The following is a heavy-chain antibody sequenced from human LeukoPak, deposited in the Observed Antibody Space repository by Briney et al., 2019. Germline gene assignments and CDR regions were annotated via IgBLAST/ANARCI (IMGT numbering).Heavy chain of an antibody. CDR3: ARLAVADPPYYYYYMDV. CDR2: ISAYNGNT. V-gene: IGHV1-18*01. Sequence: ASVKVSCEASGYTFTSYGISWVRQAPGQGLEWMAWISAYNGNTNYAQKLQGRVTMTTDTSTSTAYMELRSLRSDDTAVYYCARLAVADPPYYYYYMDVWGKGTTVTVSS. J-gene: IGHJ6*03. D-gene: IGHD6-19*01. CDR1: GYTFTSYG.